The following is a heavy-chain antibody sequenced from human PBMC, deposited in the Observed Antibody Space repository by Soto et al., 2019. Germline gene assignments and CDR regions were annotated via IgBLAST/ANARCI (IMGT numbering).Heavy chain of an antibody. D-gene: IGHD3-9*01. Sequence: GGSLRLSCAASGFTFSSYGMHWVRQAPGKGLEWVAVISYDGSNKYYADSVKGRFTISRDNSKNTLYLQMNSLRAEDTAVYYCAKVGLRYFDWLFSAYFDYWGQGTLVTVSS. CDR3: AKVGLRYFDWLFSAYFDY. CDR2: ISYDGSNK. CDR1: GFTFSSYG. J-gene: IGHJ4*02. V-gene: IGHV3-30*18.